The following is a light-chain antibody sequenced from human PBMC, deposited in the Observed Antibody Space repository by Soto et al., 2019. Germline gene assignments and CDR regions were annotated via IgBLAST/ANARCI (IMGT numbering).Light chain of an antibody. CDR3: MQDLQSRT. J-gene: IGKJ1*01. V-gene: IGKV2-28*01. Sequence: DIVMTQSPLSLPVTPGEPASISCRSSQSLLYSNGYNYLDWYLQKPEQSPQLLIYLGSNRASGVPDRFSGSGSGTDFTLKISRVEAEGVGVYYCMQDLQSRTFGQGTKVEI. CDR2: LGS. CDR1: QSLLYSNGYNY.